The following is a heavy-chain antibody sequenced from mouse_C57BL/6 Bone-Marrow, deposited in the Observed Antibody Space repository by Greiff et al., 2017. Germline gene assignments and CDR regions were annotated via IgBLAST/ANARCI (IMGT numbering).Heavy chain of an antibody. CDR2: INPNSGGT. V-gene: IGHV1-22*01. CDR1: GYTFTDYN. CDR3: ARRELYDYWYFDV. J-gene: IGHJ1*03. D-gene: IGHD2-3*01. Sequence: EVQVVESGPELVKPGASVKMSCKASGYTFTDYNMHWVKQSHGKSLEWIGYINPNSGGTSYNQKFKGKATLTVNKSSSTAYMELRSLTSEDSAVDYCARRELYDYWYFDVWGTGTTVTVSS.